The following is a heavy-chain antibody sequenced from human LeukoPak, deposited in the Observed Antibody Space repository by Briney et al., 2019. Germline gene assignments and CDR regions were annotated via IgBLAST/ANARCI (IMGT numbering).Heavy chain of an antibody. CDR1: GYTFTNYA. Sequence: GASVKVSCKASGYTFTNYAMNWVRQAPGQGLEWMGWIDTNTGNPTYAQGLTGRFVFSLDTSVSTAYLQISSLKAEDTAVYYCARGYSYASPSKAYYFDYWGQGTLVTVSS. CDR3: ARGYSYASPSKAYYFDY. J-gene: IGHJ4*02. D-gene: IGHD5-18*01. CDR2: IDTNTGNP. V-gene: IGHV7-4-1*02.